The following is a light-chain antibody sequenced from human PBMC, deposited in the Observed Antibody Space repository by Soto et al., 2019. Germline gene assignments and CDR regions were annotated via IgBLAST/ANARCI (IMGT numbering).Light chain of an antibody. J-gene: IGLJ7*01. CDR1: SSDVGSHNL. CDR2: EVS. Sequence: QSALTQPASVSGSPGQSITISCTGTSSDVGSHNLVSWYQQHPGQAPKLMIYEVSKRPLGVSARFSASKSGNTASLTISGLXXXXXXDYYCCSYGGSRAVFGGGTQLTVL. CDR3: CSYGGSRAV. V-gene: IGLV2-23*02.